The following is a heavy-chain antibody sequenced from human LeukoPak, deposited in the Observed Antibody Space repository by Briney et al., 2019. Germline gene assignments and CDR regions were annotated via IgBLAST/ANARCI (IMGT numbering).Heavy chain of an antibody. D-gene: IGHD6-19*01. V-gene: IGHV3-9*01. CDR1: GFTFSSYS. Sequence: GGSLRLSCAASGFTFSSYSMNWVRQAPGKGLEWVSGISWNSGSIGYADSVKGRFTISRDNAKNSLYLQMNSLRAEDTALYYCAKAKPRAVAGSFDYWGQGTLVTVSS. CDR3: AKAKPRAVAGSFDY. J-gene: IGHJ4*02. CDR2: ISWNSGSI.